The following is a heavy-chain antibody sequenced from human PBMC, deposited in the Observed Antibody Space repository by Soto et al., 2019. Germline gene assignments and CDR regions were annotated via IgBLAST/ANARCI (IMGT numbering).Heavy chain of an antibody. CDR2: IWYDGSNK. CDR3: AXXXXXXGSCYSVGY. D-gene: IGHD2-15*01. Sequence: QVQLVESGGGVAQPGRSLRLSCAASGFTFSSYGMHWVRQAPGKGLEWVAVIWYDGSNKYYADSVKGRFTISRDNSKXXXXXXXXXXXXXXXXXXXXAXXXXXXGSCYSVGYWGQGTLVTVSS. CDR1: GFTFSSYG. V-gene: IGHV3-33*01. J-gene: IGHJ4*02.